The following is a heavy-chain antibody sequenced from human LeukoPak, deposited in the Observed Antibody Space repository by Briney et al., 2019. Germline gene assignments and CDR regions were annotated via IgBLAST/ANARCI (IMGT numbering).Heavy chain of an antibody. CDR2: ISDSGDTT. J-gene: IGHJ5*02. CDR1: GFTFSDYY. CDR3: ARDVRGRTPLKLGMKSFDP. V-gene: IGHV3-11*01. Sequence: KAGGSLRLSCAAAGFTFSDYYMSWIRQVPGKGLEWLAYISDSGDTTRSADSVTGRFTISRDNAKNSVFLQMNSLRADDSGVYYCARDVRGRTPLKLGMKSFDPWGQGTRVTVSS. D-gene: IGHD7-27*01.